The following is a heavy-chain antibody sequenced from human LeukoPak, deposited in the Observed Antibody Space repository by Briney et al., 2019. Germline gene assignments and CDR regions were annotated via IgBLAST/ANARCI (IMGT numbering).Heavy chain of an antibody. CDR1: GVSVSSFC. CDR2: LYRGST. J-gene: IGHJ4*02. CDR3: ARGRYHDILTGSVRFDS. Sequence: PSETLSLTCAVSGVSVSSFCWSWIRQSPGKGLEWIGYLYRGSTNYNPSLKSRVTISADTSKNQFSLKLSSVTAADTALFYCARGRYHDILTGSVRFDSWGQGTLVTVSS. V-gene: IGHV4-59*02. D-gene: IGHD3-9*01.